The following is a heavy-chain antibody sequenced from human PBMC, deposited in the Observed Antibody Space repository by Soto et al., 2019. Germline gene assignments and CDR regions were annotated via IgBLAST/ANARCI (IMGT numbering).Heavy chain of an antibody. J-gene: IGHJ6*02. V-gene: IGHV3-23*01. Sequence: GGSLRLSCAASGFTFSSYAMSWVRQAPGKGLEWVSAISGSGGRTYYADSVKGGFTISRDNSKNTLYLQMNSLRAEDTAVYYCAKWGMATITGYGMDVWGQGTTVTVSS. CDR1: GFTFSSYA. D-gene: IGHD3-16*01. CDR3: AKWGMATITGYGMDV. CDR2: ISGSGGRT.